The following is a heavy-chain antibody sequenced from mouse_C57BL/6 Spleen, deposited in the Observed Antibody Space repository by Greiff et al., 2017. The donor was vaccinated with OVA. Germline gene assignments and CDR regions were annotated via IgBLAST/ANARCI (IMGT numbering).Heavy chain of an antibody. J-gene: IGHJ1*03. D-gene: IGHD1-1*01. V-gene: IGHV5-4*01. CDR3: ARDRDYYGRRWYFYV. Sequence: EVKLMESGGGLVKPGGSLKLSCAASGFTFSSYAMSWVRQSPGKRLEWVATISDGGSYTYYPDNVKGRFTISRDNAKNNLYLQLSHLKSEDTAMYYCARDRDYYGRRWYFYVWGTGTTVTVSS. CDR2: ISDGGSYT. CDR1: GFTFSSYA.